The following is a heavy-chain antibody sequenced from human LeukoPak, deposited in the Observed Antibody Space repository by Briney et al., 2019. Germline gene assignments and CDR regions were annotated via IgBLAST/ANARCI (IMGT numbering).Heavy chain of an antibody. Sequence: GGSLRLSCAASGFTVSSNYMSWVRQAPGKGLEWVSVIYSGGSTYYADSVKGRFTISRDNSKNTLYLQMNSLRAEDTAVYYCASDSSGYLWYFDLWGRGTLVTVSS. J-gene: IGHJ2*01. V-gene: IGHV3-53*01. CDR2: IYSGGST. D-gene: IGHD3-22*01. CDR1: GFTVSSNY. CDR3: ASDSSGYLWYFDL.